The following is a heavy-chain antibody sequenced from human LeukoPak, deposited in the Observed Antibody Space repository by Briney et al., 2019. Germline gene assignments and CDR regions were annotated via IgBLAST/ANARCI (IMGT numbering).Heavy chain of an antibody. CDR2: IYHTGST. J-gene: IGHJ4*02. CDR3: ASLQSDAAMVIQN. Sequence: SETLSLTCAVSGYLISSGYYWGWIRQPPGKGLEWIGNIYHTGSTYYNPSLKSRVTISIDTSKTQFSLKLSSVTAADTAIYYCASLQSDAAMVIQNWGQGTLVTVAS. V-gene: IGHV4-38-2*01. D-gene: IGHD5-18*01. CDR1: GYLISSGYY.